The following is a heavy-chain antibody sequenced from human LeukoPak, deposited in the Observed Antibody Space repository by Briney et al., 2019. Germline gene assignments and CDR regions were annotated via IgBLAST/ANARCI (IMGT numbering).Heavy chain of an antibody. J-gene: IGHJ6*03. D-gene: IGHD5-24*01. CDR3: AREIEMATILDYYYCYMDV. CDR2: IYYSGST. CDR1: GGSISSGGYY. Sequence: PSETLSLTCTVSGGSISSGGYYWSWIRQHPGQGLEGIGYIYYSGSTYYNPSLKSRVTISVDTSKNQFSLKLSPVPAADTAVYYCAREIEMATILDYYYCYMDVWGKGTTVTVSS. V-gene: IGHV4-31*03.